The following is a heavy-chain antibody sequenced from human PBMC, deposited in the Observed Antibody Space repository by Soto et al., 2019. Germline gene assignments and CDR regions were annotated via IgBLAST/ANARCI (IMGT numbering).Heavy chain of an antibody. J-gene: IGHJ6*02. CDR3: ARTTYYDFWSGYYNYGMDV. Sequence: ASVKVSCKASGYTFTSYDINWVRQATGQGLEWMGWMNPNSGNSGYAQKFQGRVTMTRNTSISTAYMELSSLRSEDTAVYYCARTTYYDFWSGYYNYGMDVWGQGTTVTVSS. CDR1: GYTFTSYD. CDR2: MNPNSGNS. D-gene: IGHD3-3*01. V-gene: IGHV1-8*01.